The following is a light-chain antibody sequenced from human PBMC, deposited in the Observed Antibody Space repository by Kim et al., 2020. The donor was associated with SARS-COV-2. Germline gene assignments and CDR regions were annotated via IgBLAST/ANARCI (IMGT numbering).Light chain of an antibody. CDR1: QTIRKY. V-gene: IGKV1-39*01. CDR3: QQSYSSPPT. Sequence: SASVGGRVTITCRASQTIRKYLKWDQQKPGKAPKRLIYAASRLESGVPSRFSGYGSGSDFTLTISGLLLEDFATYYCQQSYSSPPTCGGGTKLEI. J-gene: IGKJ4*02. CDR2: AAS.